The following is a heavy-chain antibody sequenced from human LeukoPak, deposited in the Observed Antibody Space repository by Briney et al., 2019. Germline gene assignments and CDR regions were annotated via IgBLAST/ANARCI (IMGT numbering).Heavy chain of an antibody. CDR1: GFTFSSSA. V-gene: IGHV3-30*02. Sequence: PGGSLRLSCAASGFTFSSSAMHWVRQAPGKGLEWVAYIRDDGSNKDYVDSVKGRVTISRDNAKNTLYLQMNSLRDEDTAGYDCAKGQGVVISGTGFAYWGQGTLVTVSS. D-gene: IGHD3-22*01. CDR2: IRDDGSNK. J-gene: IGHJ4*02. CDR3: AKGQGVVISGTGFAY.